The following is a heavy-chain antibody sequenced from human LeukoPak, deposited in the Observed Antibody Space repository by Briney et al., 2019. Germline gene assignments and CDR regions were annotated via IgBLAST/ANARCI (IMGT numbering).Heavy chain of an antibody. CDR3: AKADYYGSESYYNGAFDI. V-gene: IGHV1-46*01. CDR2: INPSGGST. D-gene: IGHD3-10*01. Sequence: GASVKVSCKASGYTFTSYYMHWVRQAPGQGLEWMGIINPSGGSTSYAQKFQGRVTITADESTSTAYMELSSLRSEDTAVYYCAKADYYGSESYYNGAFDIWGQGTMVTVSS. J-gene: IGHJ3*02. CDR1: GYTFTSYY.